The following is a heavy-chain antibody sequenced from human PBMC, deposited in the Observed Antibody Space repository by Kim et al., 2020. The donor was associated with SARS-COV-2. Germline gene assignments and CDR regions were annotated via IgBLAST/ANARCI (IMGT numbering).Heavy chain of an antibody. CDR2: IYYSGST. D-gene: IGHD5-18*01. J-gene: IGHJ5*02. V-gene: IGHV4-39*01. CDR1: GGSISSSSYY. CDR3: ARASNVQLWLELRGPGWFDP. Sequence: SETLSLTCTVSGGSISSSSYYWGWIRQPPGKGLEWIGSIYYSGSTYYNPSLKSRVTISVDTSKNQFSLKLSSVTAADTAVYYCARASNVQLWLELRGPGWFDPWGQGTLVTVSS.